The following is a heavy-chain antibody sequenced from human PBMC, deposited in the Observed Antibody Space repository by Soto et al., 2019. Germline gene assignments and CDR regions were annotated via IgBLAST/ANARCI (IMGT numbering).Heavy chain of an antibody. CDR3: ARDDGYNYGYHWFDP. J-gene: IGHJ5*02. D-gene: IGHD5-18*01. V-gene: IGHV1-69*13. CDR2: IIPMFGTP. Sequence: ASVKVSCKASGGTFSSYSINWLRQAPGQGLEWMGGIIPMFGTPKYALKFQGRVTITADESTSTAYMELNSLTSDDTAAYYCARDDGYNYGYHWFDPWGQGTLVTVSS. CDR1: GGTFSSYS.